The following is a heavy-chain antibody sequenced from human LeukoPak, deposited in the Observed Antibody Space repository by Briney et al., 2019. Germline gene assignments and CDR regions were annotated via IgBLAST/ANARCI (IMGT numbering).Heavy chain of an antibody. D-gene: IGHD1-1*01. Sequence: ASVKVSCTASGYTFTYYFMHWVRQTPGQGLEWMGWIDPNSAGTLYSQKFQGGVSMTRDMSINTIYMELSSLRSDDTAVYYCAKEVGHNGRFDYWGQGTLVTVSP. V-gene: IGHV1-2*02. CDR3: AKEVGHNGRFDY. J-gene: IGHJ4*02. CDR1: GYTFTYYF. CDR2: IDPNSAGT.